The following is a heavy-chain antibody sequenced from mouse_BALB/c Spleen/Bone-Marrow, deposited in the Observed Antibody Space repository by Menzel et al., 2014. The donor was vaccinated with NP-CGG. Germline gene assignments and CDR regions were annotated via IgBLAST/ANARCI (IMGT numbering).Heavy chain of an antibody. J-gene: IGHJ1*01. Sequence: EVKVVESGGGLVQPKGSLKLSCAASGFTFNTYAMNWVRQAPGKGLEWVARIRSKSNNYATYYADSVKDRFTISRDDSQSMLYLQMNNLKTEDTAMYYCVTSTYFDVWGAGTMVTVSS. CDR1: GFTFNTYA. CDR2: IRSKSNNYAT. V-gene: IGHV10-1*02. D-gene: IGHD6-1*01. CDR3: VTSTYFDV.